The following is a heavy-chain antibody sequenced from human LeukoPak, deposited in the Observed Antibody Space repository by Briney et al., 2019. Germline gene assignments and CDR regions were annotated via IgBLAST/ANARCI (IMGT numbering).Heavy chain of an antibody. D-gene: IGHD2-15*01. J-gene: IGHJ4*02. V-gene: IGHV1-2*02. CDR2: INPNSGGT. Sequence: GASVKVSCKASGYTFTGYYMHWVRQAPGQGLEWMGWINPNSGGTNYAQKFQGRVTMTRDTSISTAYMELSRLRSDDTAVCYCASCSGGSCYSWYFDYWGQGTLVTVSS. CDR3: ASCSGGSCYSWYFDY. CDR1: GYTFTGYY.